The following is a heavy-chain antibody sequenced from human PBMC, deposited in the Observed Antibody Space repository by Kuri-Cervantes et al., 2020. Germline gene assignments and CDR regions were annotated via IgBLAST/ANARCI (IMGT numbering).Heavy chain of an antibody. CDR3: AKAPAHTISNGDY. V-gene: IGHV3-13*01. CDR2: IDTAGDR. D-gene: IGHD3-10*01. CDR1: GFIFRSYD. J-gene: IGHJ4*02. Sequence: GESLKISCAASGFIFRSYDMHWVRQATGKGLEYVSAIDTAGDRYYPGSVKGRFTISRDNSKNTLYLQMNSLRAEDTAVYYCAKAPAHTISNGDYWGQGTLVTVSS.